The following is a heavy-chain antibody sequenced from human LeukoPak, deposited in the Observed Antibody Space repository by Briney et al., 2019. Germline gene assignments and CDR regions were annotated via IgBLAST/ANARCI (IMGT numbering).Heavy chain of an antibody. CDR3: ARGVAGVTGQSDSFDI. Sequence: GGSLRLSCAASGFTFSSYWMSWVRQAPGKGLEWVAFIRYEYYADSVKGRFTISRDNSKNTLYLHVNSLRPEDTAVYYCARGVAGVTGQSDSFDIWGQGTMVTVSS. V-gene: IGHV3-30*02. D-gene: IGHD6-19*01. CDR1: GFTFSSYW. J-gene: IGHJ3*02. CDR2: IRYE.